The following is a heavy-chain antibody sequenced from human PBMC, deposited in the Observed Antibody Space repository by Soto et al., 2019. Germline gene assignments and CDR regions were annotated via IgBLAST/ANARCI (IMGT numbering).Heavy chain of an antibody. V-gene: IGHV4-61*01. CDR3: ETLDY. CDR1: GGSVSSGSYY. Sequence: SETLSLTCTVSGGSVSSGSYYWSWIRQPPGKGLEWIGYIYYSGRTNYNPSLKSRVTISVDTSKNQFSLKLSSVTAADTAVYYCETLDYWGQGTLVTVSS. CDR2: IYYSGRT. J-gene: IGHJ4*02.